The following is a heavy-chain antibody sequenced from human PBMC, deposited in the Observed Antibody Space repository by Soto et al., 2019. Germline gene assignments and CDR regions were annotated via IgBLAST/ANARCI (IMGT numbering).Heavy chain of an antibody. CDR3: ARGYPPGSRQDIVVVPAAPSHDYYYYYMDV. Sequence: ASVKVSCKASGYTFTSYYMHWVRQAPGQGLEWMGIINPSGGSTSYAQKFQGRVTMTRDTSTSTVYMELSSLRSEDTAVYYCARGYPPGSRQDIVVVPAAPSHDYYYYYMDVWGKGTTVTVSS. CDR2: INPSGGST. D-gene: IGHD2-2*01. V-gene: IGHV1-46*03. CDR1: GYTFTSYY. J-gene: IGHJ6*03.